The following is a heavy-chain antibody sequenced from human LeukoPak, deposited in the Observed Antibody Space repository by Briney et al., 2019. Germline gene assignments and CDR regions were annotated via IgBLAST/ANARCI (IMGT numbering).Heavy chain of an antibody. Sequence: GRSLRLSCAASGFTFSSRWTSWVRQAPEKGLEWVANIKEDGSQKYYADSVKGRFTISRDNAKNSLYLQLNSLRAEDTAMYYCAGDRGYLQFDYWGQGTLVTVSS. V-gene: IGHV3-7*03. CDR1: GFTFSSRW. CDR2: IKEDGSQK. J-gene: IGHJ4*02. D-gene: IGHD3-10*01. CDR3: AGDRGYLQFDY.